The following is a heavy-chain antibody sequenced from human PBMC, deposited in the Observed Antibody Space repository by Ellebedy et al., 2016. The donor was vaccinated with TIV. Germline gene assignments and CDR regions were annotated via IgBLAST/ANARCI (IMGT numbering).Heavy chain of an antibody. CDR3: ARARLEVVVPAATSIWFDP. J-gene: IGHJ5*02. D-gene: IGHD2-2*01. CDR1: GYTLTELS. Sequence: ASVKVSXXVSGYTLTELSMHWVRQAPGKGLEWMGGFDPEDGETNYAQKFQGRVTITADESTSTAYMELSSLRSEDTAVYYCARARLEVVVPAATSIWFDPWGQGTLVTVSS. CDR2: FDPEDGET. V-gene: IGHV1-24*01.